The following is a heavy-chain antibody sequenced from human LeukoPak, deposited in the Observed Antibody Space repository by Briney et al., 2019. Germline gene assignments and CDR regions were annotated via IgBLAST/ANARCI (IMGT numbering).Heavy chain of an antibody. D-gene: IGHD6-13*01. V-gene: IGHV1-18*04. CDR3: TRDYLTAAGSDAFDI. CDR2: ISPYNGNT. Sequence: ASVKVSCKASGYIFTGYYMHWVRQAPGQGLEWMAWISPYNGNTKYARKFQGRVTVTTDTSTTTAYMDLRSLRSDDTAVYYCTRDYLTAAGSDAFDIWGQGTMVTVSS. CDR1: GYIFTGYY. J-gene: IGHJ3*02.